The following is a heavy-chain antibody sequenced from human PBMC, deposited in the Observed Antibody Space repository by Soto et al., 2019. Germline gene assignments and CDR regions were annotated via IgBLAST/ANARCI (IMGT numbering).Heavy chain of an antibody. CDR1: GFTFSSYA. Sequence: PGGSLRLSCAASGFTFSSYAMSWVRQAPGKGLEWVSAISGSGTSPYYADSVKGRFTISRDNSKNTLYLQMNSLRAEDTAIYYCARDASDYYRNDSWGQGSLVPVSS. D-gene: IGHD3-22*01. V-gene: IGHV3-23*01. CDR2: ISGSGTSP. J-gene: IGHJ4*02. CDR3: ARDASDYYRNDS.